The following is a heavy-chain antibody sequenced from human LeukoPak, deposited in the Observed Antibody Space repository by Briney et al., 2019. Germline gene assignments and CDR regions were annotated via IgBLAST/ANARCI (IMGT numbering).Heavy chain of an antibody. CDR1: GFTFSSYE. CDR2: ISSSGSTI. J-gene: IGHJ4*02. V-gene: IGHV3-48*03. D-gene: IGHD3-10*01. CDR3: ARASLLRFGEFYFLDY. Sequence: PGGSLRLSCAASGFTFSSYEMNWVRQAPGKGLEWVSYISSSGSTIYYADSVKGRFTISRDNAKNSLYLQMNSLRAEDTAVYYCARASLLRFGEFYFLDYWGQGTLVTVSS.